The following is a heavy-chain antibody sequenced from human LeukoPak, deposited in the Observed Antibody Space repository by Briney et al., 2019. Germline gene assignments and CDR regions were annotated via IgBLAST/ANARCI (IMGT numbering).Heavy chain of an antibody. CDR2: INPTNGNT. CDR1: GYTFTYG. V-gene: IGHV1-18*01. CDR3: ARDGYFYY. Sequence: ASVKVSCKGSGYTFTYGVGWVRQAPGQGLEWMGWINPTNGNTNYAQKLHGRVTMTTDTTTSTAYMELRSLRSDDTAVYYCARDGYFYYWGQGTLVTVSS. J-gene: IGHJ4*02.